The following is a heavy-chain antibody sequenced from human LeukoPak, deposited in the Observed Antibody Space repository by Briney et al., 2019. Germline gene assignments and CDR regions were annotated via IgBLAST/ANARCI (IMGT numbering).Heavy chain of an antibody. Sequence: SESLLHSCSVSGDSISSGVYYWSWIRHHPGKGLEWIGYTYYGGSTYYTPTLESRVIISIDTSAYKFSLKLSSVTAADTAVYYCARSGPHGGWYYFDYWG. CDR3: ARSGPHGGWYYFDY. J-gene: IGHJ4*01. CDR2: TYYGGST. D-gene: IGHD6-19*01. CDR1: GDSISSGVYY. V-gene: IGHV4-31*03.